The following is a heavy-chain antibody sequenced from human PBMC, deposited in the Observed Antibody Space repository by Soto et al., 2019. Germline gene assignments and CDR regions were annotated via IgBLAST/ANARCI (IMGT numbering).Heavy chain of an antibody. D-gene: IGHD5-12*01. Sequence: SETLSLTCAVYGGSFSGYYWSWIRQPPGKGLEWIGEINHSGSTNYNPSLKSRVTISVDTSKNQFSLKLSSVTAADTAVYYCARGQKTRYQMVATISGFLDYWGQGTLVTVSS. J-gene: IGHJ4*02. V-gene: IGHV4-34*01. CDR2: INHSGST. CDR3: ARGQKTRYQMVATISGFLDY. CDR1: GGSFSGYY.